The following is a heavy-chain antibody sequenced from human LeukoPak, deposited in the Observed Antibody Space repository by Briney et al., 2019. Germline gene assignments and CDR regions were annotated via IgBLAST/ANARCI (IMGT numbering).Heavy chain of an antibody. CDR2: ISGSGGST. CDR1: GFTFSSYA. J-gene: IGHJ3*02. V-gene: IGHV3-23*01. CDR3: AKGGYCSSTSCSGAFDI. Sequence: GGSLRLSCAASGFTFSSYAMSWVRQAPGKGLEWVSAISGSGGSTYYAGSVKGRFTISRDNSKNTLYLQMNSLRAEDTAVYYCAKGGYCSSTSCSGAFDIWGQGTMVTVSS. D-gene: IGHD2-2*01.